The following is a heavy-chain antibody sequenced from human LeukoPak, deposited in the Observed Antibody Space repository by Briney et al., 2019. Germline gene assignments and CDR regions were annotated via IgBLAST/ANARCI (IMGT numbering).Heavy chain of an antibody. V-gene: IGHV4-59*12. J-gene: IGHJ4*02. CDR1: GASISSYY. D-gene: IGHD2-8*01. Sequence: PSETLSLTCAVSGASISSYYWSWIRQPPGKGLEWIGYISYTGSTNYNPSLKSRVTISADMSKNQFSLKLTSVTAADTAVYYCSRENGAFSPFGYWGQGTLVTVPS. CDR2: ISYTGST. CDR3: SRENGAFSPFGY.